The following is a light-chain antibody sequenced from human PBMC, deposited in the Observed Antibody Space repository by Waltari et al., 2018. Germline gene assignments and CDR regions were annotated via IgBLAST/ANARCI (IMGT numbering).Light chain of an antibody. Sequence: EIVLTQSPGTMSLSPGDRAILSCRASQTINSNHLAWYQQKPGQAPRLLIHCASSRAIGIPDRFFGSGSGTDFTLTISRLEPEDSGVYYCQQYSASTGTFGQGTKVEIK. CDR1: QTINSNH. CDR3: QQYSASTGT. J-gene: IGKJ1*01. CDR2: CAS. V-gene: IGKV3-20*01.